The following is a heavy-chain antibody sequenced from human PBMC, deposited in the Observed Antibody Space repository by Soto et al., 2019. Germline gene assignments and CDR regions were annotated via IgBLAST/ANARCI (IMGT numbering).Heavy chain of an antibody. V-gene: IGHV4-59*11. CDR3: ARGSSNDRSFGFGY. CDR2: VYSSEYT. Sequence: SETLSLTCTVSGASISGHYWNWIRQPPGKGLEWIGYVYSSEYTDYNPSLKTRVTMSADTSKNQFSLKLSSANAADTAVYYCARGSSNDRSFGFGYWGQGTLVTVSS. CDR1: GASISGHY. J-gene: IGHJ4*02. D-gene: IGHD3-22*01.